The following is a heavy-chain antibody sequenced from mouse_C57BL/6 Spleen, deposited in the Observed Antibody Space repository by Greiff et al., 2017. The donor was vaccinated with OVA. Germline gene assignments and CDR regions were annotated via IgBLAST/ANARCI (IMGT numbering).Heavy chain of an antibody. V-gene: IGHV5-17*01. D-gene: IGHD4-1*01. J-gene: IGHJ3*01. Sequence: EVKLVESGGGLVKPGGSLKLSCAASGFTFSDYGMHWVRQAPEKGLEWVAYISSGSSTIYYADTVKGRFTISRDNAKNTLFLQMTSLRSEDTAMYYCAREGFDWGAWFAYWGQGTLVTVSA. CDR3: AREGFDWGAWFAY. CDR2: ISSGSSTI. CDR1: GFTFSDYG.